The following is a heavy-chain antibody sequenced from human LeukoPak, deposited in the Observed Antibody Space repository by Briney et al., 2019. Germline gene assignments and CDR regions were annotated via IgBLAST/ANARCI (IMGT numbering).Heavy chain of an antibody. J-gene: IGHJ4*02. CDR2: MSTYNGNT. V-gene: IGHV1-18*01. CDR3: ARDKFSSGWYNPIDY. D-gene: IGHD6-13*01. Sequence: ASVKVSCKSSGYTFITYGISWVRQAPGQGLEWVGWMSTYNGNTNYAQKFQGRITMTTDSSTSTAYMELTSLRSDDTAVYYCARDKFSSGWYNPIDYWGQGTLVTVSS. CDR1: GYTFITYG.